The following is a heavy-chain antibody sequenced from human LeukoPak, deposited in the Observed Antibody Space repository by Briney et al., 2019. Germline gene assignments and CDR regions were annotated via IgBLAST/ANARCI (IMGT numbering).Heavy chain of an antibody. Sequence: ASVKVSCKASGYTFTGYYIHWVRQAPGQGLEWMGWINPNSGGTNYAQKFQGRVTMTRDTSISTAYMDLSRLTSDDTAVYYCARGYMGSTSYFDCWGQGTLVTVSS. V-gene: IGHV1-2*02. D-gene: IGHD1-26*01. CDR3: ARGYMGSTSYFDC. J-gene: IGHJ4*02. CDR1: GYTFTGYY. CDR2: INPNSGGT.